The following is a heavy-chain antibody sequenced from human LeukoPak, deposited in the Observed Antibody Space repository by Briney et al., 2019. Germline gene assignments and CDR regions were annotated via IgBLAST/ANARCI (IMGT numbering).Heavy chain of an antibody. CDR2: FKSKTDGGTT. V-gene: IGHV3-15*01. CDR1: GFTFSNAW. Sequence: GGSLRLSCAASGFTFSNAWMSWVRQAPGKGLEWVGRFKSKTDGGTTDYAAPVKGRFTFSRDDSKNTLYLQMNSLKTEDTAVYYCTTEKRYSSSWYASLIQHDAFDIWGQGTMVTVSS. CDR3: TTEKRYSSSWYASLIQHDAFDI. D-gene: IGHD6-13*01. J-gene: IGHJ3*02.